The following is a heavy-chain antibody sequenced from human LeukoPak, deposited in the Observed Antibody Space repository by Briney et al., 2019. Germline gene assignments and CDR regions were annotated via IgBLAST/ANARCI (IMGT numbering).Heavy chain of an antibody. CDR2: INHSGST. CDR3: ARGLRRDGYNFQIDY. V-gene: IGHV4-34*01. Sequence: SETLSLTCAVYGGSFSGYYWSWTRQPPGKGLEWIGEINHSGSTNYNPSLKSRVTISVDTSKNQFSLKLSSVTAADTAVYYCARGLRRDGYNFQIDYWGQGTLVTVSS. J-gene: IGHJ4*02. CDR1: GGSFSGYY. D-gene: IGHD5-24*01.